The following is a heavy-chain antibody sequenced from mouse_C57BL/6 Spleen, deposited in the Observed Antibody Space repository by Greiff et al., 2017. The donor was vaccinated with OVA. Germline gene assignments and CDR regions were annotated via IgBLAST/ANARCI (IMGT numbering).Heavy chain of an antibody. V-gene: IGHV1-26*01. D-gene: IGHD1-1*01. CDR1: GYTFTDYY. CDR3: YGSSSWFAY. Sequence: EVQLQQSGPELVKPGASVKISCKASGYTFTDYYMNWVQQSHGKSLEWIGDINPNNGGTSYNQKFKGKATLTVDKSSSTAYMELRSLTSEDSAVYYCYGSSSWFAYWGQGTLVTVSA. CDR2: INPNNGGT. J-gene: IGHJ3*01.